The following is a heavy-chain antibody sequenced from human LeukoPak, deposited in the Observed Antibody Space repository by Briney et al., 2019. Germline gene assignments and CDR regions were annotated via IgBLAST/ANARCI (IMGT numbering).Heavy chain of an antibody. J-gene: IGHJ3*01. CDR2: IYNSRRT. CDR1: GYSLSSGYY. CDR3: ARAYCTTTSCPQHDTFDV. Sequence: SETLSLSCTVSGYSLSSGYYWGWVRKPPGKGLGWLGSIYNSRRTYYNPSLESRVTISVDTSENQFSLRLSSVTAADTAVYYCARAYCTTTSCPQHDTFDVWGQGTMVTVSS. D-gene: IGHD2-2*01. V-gene: IGHV4-38-2*02.